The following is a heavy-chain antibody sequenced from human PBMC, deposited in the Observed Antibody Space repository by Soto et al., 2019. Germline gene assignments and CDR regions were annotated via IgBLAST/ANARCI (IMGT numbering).Heavy chain of an antibody. CDR1: GGSFSGYY. CDR3: ARGARNYYGSGSYVY. Sequence: PSETLSLTCAVYGGSFSGYYWSWIRQPPGKGLEWIGEINHSGSTNYNPSLKSRVTISVDTSKNQFSLKLSSVTAADTAVYYCARGARNYYGSGSYVYWGQGTLVTVS. J-gene: IGHJ4*02. D-gene: IGHD3-10*01. V-gene: IGHV4-34*01. CDR2: INHSGST.